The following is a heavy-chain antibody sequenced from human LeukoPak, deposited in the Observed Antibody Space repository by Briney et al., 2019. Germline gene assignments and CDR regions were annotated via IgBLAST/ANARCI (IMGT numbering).Heavy chain of an antibody. V-gene: IGHV3-21*01. CDR1: GFTLSNYD. D-gene: IGHD2-2*01. CDR3: ARADCSSSTCYLRRGWFDP. Sequence: GGSLRLSCAASGFTLSNYDMNWVRQAPGKGLEWVSSISTSSRYIYYKDSVRGRFTVSRDDAKNSLYLEMNSLRAEDTAVYYCARADCSSSTCYLRRGWFDPWGQGTLVTVSS. CDR2: ISTSSRYI. J-gene: IGHJ5*02.